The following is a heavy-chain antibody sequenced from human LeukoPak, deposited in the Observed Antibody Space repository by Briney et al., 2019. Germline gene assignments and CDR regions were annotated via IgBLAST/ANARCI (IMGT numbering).Heavy chain of an antibody. CDR1: GGSISSYY. V-gene: IGHV4-59*08. Sequence: SETLSLTCTVSGGSISSYYWSWIRQPPGKGLEWIGYIYYSGSTNYSPSLKSRVTISVDTSKNQFSLKLSSVTAADTAVYYCARLKYYDFWSGSNYYYYGMDVWGQGTTVTVSS. CDR3: ARLKYYDFWSGSNYYYYGMDV. CDR2: IYYSGST. J-gene: IGHJ6*02. D-gene: IGHD3-3*01.